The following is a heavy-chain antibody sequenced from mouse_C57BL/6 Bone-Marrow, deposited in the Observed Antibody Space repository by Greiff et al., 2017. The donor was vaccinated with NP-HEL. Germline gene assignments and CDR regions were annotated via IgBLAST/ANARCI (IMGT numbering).Heavy chain of an antibody. V-gene: IGHV1-22*01. CDR2: INPNNGGT. CDR1: GYTFTDYN. D-gene: IGHD2-5*01. CDR3: ASYSNLAWFAY. Sequence: EVQLQQSGPELVKPGASVKMSCKASGYTFTDYNMHWVKQSHGKSLEWIGYINPNNGGTSYNQKFKGKATLTVNKSSSTAYMELRSLTSEDSAVYYCASYSNLAWFAYGGQGTLVTVSA. J-gene: IGHJ3*01.